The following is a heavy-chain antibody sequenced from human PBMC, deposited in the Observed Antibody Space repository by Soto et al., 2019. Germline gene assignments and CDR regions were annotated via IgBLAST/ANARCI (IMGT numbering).Heavy chain of an antibody. V-gene: IGHV3-23*01. Sequence: GGSLRLSCAASGFTFSSYAMSWVRQAPGKGLEWVSAISGSGGSTYYADSVKGRFTISRDNSKNTLYLQMNSLRAEDTAVYYCAKDQVTIFGVVTPYYFDYWGQGTLVTVSS. CDR2: ISGSGGST. D-gene: IGHD3-3*01. J-gene: IGHJ4*02. CDR1: GFTFSSYA. CDR3: AKDQVTIFGVVTPYYFDY.